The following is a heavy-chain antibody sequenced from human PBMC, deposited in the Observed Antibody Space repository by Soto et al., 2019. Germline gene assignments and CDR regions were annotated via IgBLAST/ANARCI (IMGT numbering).Heavy chain of an antibody. Sequence: QVQLVESGGGVVQPGRSLRLSCAASGFTFSSYAMHWVRQAPGKGLEWVAVISYDGSNKYYADSVKGRFTISRDNSKNTXSLQMNSLRAEDTAVYYCARVGGDYLSVYYYYGMDVWGQGTTVTVSS. CDR3: ARVGGDYLSVYYYYGMDV. D-gene: IGHD4-17*01. J-gene: IGHJ6*02. V-gene: IGHV3-30-3*01. CDR2: ISYDGSNK. CDR1: GFTFSSYA.